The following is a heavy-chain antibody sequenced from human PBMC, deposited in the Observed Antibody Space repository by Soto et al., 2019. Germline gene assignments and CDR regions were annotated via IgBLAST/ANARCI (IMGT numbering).Heavy chain of an antibody. CDR1: GGTFSSYA. J-gene: IGHJ4*02. CDR2: IIPIFGTA. V-gene: IGHV1-69*06. CDR3: ASSRITIFGVVIISYFDY. D-gene: IGHD3-3*01. Sequence: GASVKVSCKASGGTFSSYAISCVRQAPGQGLEWMGGIIPIFGTANYAQKFQGRVTITADKSTSTAYMELSSLRSEDTAVYYCASSRITIFGVVIISYFDYWGQGTLVTVSS.